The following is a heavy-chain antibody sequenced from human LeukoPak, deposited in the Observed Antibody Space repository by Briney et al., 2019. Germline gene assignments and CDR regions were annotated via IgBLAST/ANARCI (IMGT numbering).Heavy chain of an antibody. J-gene: IGHJ5*02. CDR3: ASSAFDYGDQSQFDP. D-gene: IGHD4-17*01. CDR2: IIPIFGIA. V-gene: IGHV1-69*04. Sequence: SVKVSCKASGGTFSSYAISWVRQAPGQGLEWMGRIIPIFGIANYAQEFQGRVTITADKSTSTAYMELSSLRSEDTAVYYCASSAFDYGDQSQFDPWGQGTLVTVSS. CDR1: GGTFSSYA.